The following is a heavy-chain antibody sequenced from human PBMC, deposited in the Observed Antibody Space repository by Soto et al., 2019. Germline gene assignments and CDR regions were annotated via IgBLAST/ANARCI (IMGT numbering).Heavy chain of an antibody. CDR1: GFTFSSYA. CDR2: ISYDGSNK. CDR3: ARDPIYYYDSGGYSYFDY. J-gene: IGHJ4*02. D-gene: IGHD3-22*01. V-gene: IGHV3-30-3*01. Sequence: QVQLVESGGGVVQPGRSLRLSCAASGFTFSSYAMHWVRQAPGKGLEWVAVISYDGSNKYYADSVKGRFTISRDNSKNTLYLQMNSLRAEDTAVYYCARDPIYYYDSGGYSYFDYWGQGTLVTVSS.